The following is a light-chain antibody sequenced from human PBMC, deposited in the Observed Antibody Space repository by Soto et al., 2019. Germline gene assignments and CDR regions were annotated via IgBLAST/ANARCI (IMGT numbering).Light chain of an antibody. V-gene: IGKV1-39*01. CDR3: LPGYSPPT. Sequence: FQMAESRSCVDASVGGRVTITCRASQSISSYLNWYQQKPGKDPKLLIYAESSLQSGVPSRFSGSGSGTDFTLTISSLQPEDFATYNSLPGYSPPTFGQGTRLEIK. CDR2: AES. CDR1: QSISSY. J-gene: IGKJ5*01.